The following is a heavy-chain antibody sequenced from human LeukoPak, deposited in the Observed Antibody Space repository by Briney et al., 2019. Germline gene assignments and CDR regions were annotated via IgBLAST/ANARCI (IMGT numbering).Heavy chain of an antibody. CDR1: GFTVRSNY. D-gene: IGHD6-19*01. CDR2: IYSGGST. Sequence: GGSLRLSCAASGFTVRSNYMSWVRQAPGKGLEWVSVIYSGGSTYYADSVKGRFTISRDNSKNTLYLQMNSLRAEDTAVYYCARCLTSGWYPFDYWGQGTLVTVSS. CDR3: ARCLTSGWYPFDY. V-gene: IGHV3-53*01. J-gene: IGHJ4*02.